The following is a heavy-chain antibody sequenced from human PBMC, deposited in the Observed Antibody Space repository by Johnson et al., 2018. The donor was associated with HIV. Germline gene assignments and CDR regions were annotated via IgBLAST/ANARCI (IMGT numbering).Heavy chain of an antibody. D-gene: IGHD3-10*01. V-gene: IGHV3-7*01. J-gene: IGHJ3*02. Sequence: EVQLVESGGGVVQPGRSLRLSCAASGFTFSSYWMSWVRQAPGKGLEWVANIKQDGSDKYYVDSVKGRFTISRDNAKNSLFLQMNSMRAEDTAVYYCARDPRGVRVAPSDAFDIWGQGTMVTVSS. CDR1: GFTFSSYW. CDR3: ARDPRGVRVAPSDAFDI. CDR2: IKQDGSDK.